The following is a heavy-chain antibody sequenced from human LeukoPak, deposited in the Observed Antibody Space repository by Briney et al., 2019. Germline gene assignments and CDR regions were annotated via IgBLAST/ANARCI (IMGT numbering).Heavy chain of an antibody. D-gene: IGHD3-10*01. J-gene: IGHJ6*03. CDR1: GFTFSSYG. Sequence: GGSLRLSCAASGFTFSSYGMSWVRQAPGKGLEWVSAISGSGGSTYYADSVKGRFTISRDNSKNTLYLQMNSLRAEDTAVYYCAKDRGPYYYYMDVWGKGTTVTISS. CDR2: ISGSGGST. CDR3: AKDRGPYYYYMDV. V-gene: IGHV3-23*01.